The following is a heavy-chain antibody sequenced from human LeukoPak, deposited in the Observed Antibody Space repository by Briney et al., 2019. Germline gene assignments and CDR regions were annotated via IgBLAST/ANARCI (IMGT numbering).Heavy chain of an antibody. J-gene: IGHJ4*02. Sequence: GGSLRLSCAASGFTFSNYAMSWVRQAPGKGLEWVSVISGSGGSTYYAASVRGRFTISRDTSRSTLYLQMNSLRAEDAAVYYCAKAPVTSCRGAFCYPFDYWGQGTLVTVSS. CDR2: ISGSGGST. CDR3: AKAPVTSCRGAFCYPFDY. CDR1: GFTFSNYA. D-gene: IGHD2-15*01. V-gene: IGHV3-23*01.